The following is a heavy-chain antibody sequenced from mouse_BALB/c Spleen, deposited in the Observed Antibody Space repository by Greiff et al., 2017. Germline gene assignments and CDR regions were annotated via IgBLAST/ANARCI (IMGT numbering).Heavy chain of an antibody. CDR1: GYSITSGYY. CDR3: ARFFHWYFDV. Sequence: DVKLQESGPGLVKPSQSLSLTCSVTGYSITSGYYWNWIRQFPGNKLEWMGYIHYSGSTNYNPSLKSRISITRDTSKNQFFLQLNSVTTEDTATYYCARFFHWYFDVWGAGTTVTVSS. V-gene: IGHV3-1*02. J-gene: IGHJ1*01. CDR2: IHYSGST.